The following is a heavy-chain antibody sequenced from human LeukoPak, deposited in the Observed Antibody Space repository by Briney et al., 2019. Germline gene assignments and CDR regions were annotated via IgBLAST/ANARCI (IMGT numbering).Heavy chain of an antibody. Sequence: SETLSLTCAVYGGSFSGYYWSWIREPPGKGLEWIGEINHSGSTNYNPSLKSRVTISVDTSKNQFSLKLSSVTAADTAVYYCARGSARFDYWGQGTLVTVSS. D-gene: IGHD3-3*01. CDR1: GGSFSGYY. J-gene: IGHJ4*02. V-gene: IGHV4-34*01. CDR2: INHSGST. CDR3: ARGSARFDY.